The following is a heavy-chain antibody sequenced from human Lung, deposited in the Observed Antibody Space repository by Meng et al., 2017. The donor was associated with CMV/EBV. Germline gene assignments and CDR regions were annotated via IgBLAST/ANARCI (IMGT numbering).Heavy chain of an antibody. Sequence: GSLRLSCTVSTDSFNDINFYWGWIRQPPGKGLEWIGNIYFTGNTYYNPSLKSRVTQTVDTSKKQFSLKLKSVTAADTAVYYCAREVVGSGSALDYWSEGALVTVSS. J-gene: IGHJ4*02. D-gene: IGHD3-10*01. CDR3: AREVVGSGSALDY. V-gene: IGHV4-39*07. CDR1: TDSFNDINFY. CDR2: IYFTGNT.